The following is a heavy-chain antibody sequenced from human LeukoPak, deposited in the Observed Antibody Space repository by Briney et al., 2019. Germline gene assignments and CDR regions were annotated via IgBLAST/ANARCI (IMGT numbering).Heavy chain of an antibody. J-gene: IGHJ5*02. Sequence: PSETLSLTCTVSGGSISSYYWSWIRQPPGKGLEWIGYIYHSGSTYYNPSLKSRVTISIDRSKNQFSLKLSSVTAADTAVYYCARGSTDYDFWSGYYEGRNWFDPWGQGTLVTVSS. CDR1: GGSISSYY. D-gene: IGHD3-3*01. V-gene: IGHV4-59*12. CDR2: IYHSGST. CDR3: ARGSTDYDFWSGYYEGRNWFDP.